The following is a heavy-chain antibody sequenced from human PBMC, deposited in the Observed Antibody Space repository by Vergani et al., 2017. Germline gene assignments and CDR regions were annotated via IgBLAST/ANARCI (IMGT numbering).Heavy chain of an antibody. J-gene: IGHJ3*02. CDR2: IIPIFGTA. V-gene: IGHV1-69*06. D-gene: IGHD3-22*01. Sequence: QVQLVQSGAEVKKPGSSVKVSCKASGGTFSSYAISWVRQAPGQGLEWMGGIIPIFGTANYAQKFQGRVTITADKSTSTAYMELSSLRSEDTAVYYCAREDSTYYYDSSGLGAFDIRGQGTMVTVSS. CDR1: GGTFSSYA. CDR3: AREDSTYYYDSSGLGAFDI.